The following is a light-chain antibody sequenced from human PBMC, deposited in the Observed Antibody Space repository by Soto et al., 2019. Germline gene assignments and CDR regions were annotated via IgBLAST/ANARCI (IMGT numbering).Light chain of an antibody. CDR2: TAS. V-gene: IGKV1-39*01. Sequence: DIQMTQSPSSLYASVGDRVTITCRANQSINTYVNWYQQKPEKPPKVLIFTASSLQSGVPSRFSGSGSGTDFTLTVSSLQPEDFATYYCQQSYSLPLTFGGGTKVDI. J-gene: IGKJ4*01. CDR1: QSINTY. CDR3: QQSYSLPLT.